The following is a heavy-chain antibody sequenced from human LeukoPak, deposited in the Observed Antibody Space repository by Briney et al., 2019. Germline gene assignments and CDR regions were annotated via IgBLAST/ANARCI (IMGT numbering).Heavy chain of an antibody. CDR1: GGSSSGYY. Sequence: KTSETLSLTCAVYGGSSSGYYWSWIRQPPGKGLEWIGEINHSGSTNYNPSLKSRVTISVATSKNQFSLKLSSVTAADTAVYYCARGSMVFRFGGLGYWGQGTLVTVSS. CDR3: ARGSMVFRFGGLGY. J-gene: IGHJ4*02. D-gene: IGHD2/OR15-2a*01. CDR2: INHSGST. V-gene: IGHV4-34*01.